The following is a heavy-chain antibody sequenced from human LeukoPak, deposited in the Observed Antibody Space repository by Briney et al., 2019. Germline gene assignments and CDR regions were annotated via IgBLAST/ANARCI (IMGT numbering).Heavy chain of an antibody. CDR1: GGSISTYY. J-gene: IGHJ5*02. Sequence: SETLSLTCTVSGGSISTYYWSWIRQSPAKGVEWIGEISESGDTDYNPSLKSRAKISIDTSRSQFSLTLSSVTAADTAMYYCARVLGITVVAGAIEDNYFDPWGKGTLVTVSS. V-gene: IGHV4-59*12. CDR2: ISESGDT. CDR3: ARVLGITVVAGAIEDNYFDP. D-gene: IGHD4-11*01.